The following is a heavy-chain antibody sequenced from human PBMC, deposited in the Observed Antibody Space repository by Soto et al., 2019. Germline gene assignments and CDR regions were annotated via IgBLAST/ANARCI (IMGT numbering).Heavy chain of an antibody. Sequence: PGGSLRLSCSVAGFTVSDSMSWVRQAPGKGLECVSFIHSDGSTHYTDSVRGRFTISRDNSKNTLYLQMDRLRVDDTAVYFCASAASGPFDYRGQGTLVTVSS. V-gene: IGHV3-53*01. J-gene: IGHJ4*02. CDR3: ASAASGPFDY. CDR2: IHSDGST. D-gene: IGHD6-19*01. CDR1: GFTVSDS.